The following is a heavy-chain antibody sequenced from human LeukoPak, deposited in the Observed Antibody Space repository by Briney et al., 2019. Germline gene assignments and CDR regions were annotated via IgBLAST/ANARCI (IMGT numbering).Heavy chain of an antibody. CDR2: ISSSPPYI. V-gene: IGHV3-21*01. CDR3: TRALDD. CDR1: GFSFSTYT. J-gene: IGHJ4*02. Sequence: GGSLRLSCAASGFSFSTYTMNWVRQAPGKGLEWVSYISSSPPYIYYADSVKGRFTISRDNAKSTLYLQMDSLRAEDTAVYYCTRALDDWGQGTLVTVSS.